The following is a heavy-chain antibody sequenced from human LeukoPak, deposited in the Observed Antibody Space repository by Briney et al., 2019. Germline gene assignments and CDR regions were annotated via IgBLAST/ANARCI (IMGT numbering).Heavy chain of an antibody. V-gene: IGHV3-30*02. D-gene: IGHD3-22*01. CDR1: GFTFSSYG. J-gene: IGHJ4*02. CDR3: GKTHCYDLSVGY. CDR2: IRYDGSNK. Sequence: AGGSLRLSCAASGFTFSSYGMHWVRQAPGKGLEWVAFIRYDGSNKYYADSVKGRFTISRDNSKNTLYLQMNSLRAEDTAVYYWGKTHCYDLSVGYWGQGTLVTVS.